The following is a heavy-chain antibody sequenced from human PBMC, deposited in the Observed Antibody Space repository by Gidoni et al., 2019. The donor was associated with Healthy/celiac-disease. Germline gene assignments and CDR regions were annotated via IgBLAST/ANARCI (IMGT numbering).Heavy chain of an antibody. J-gene: IGHJ4*02. CDR3: ARDPKDIVVVVAATGGYFDY. CDR2: IWYDGSNK. V-gene: IGHV3-33*01. CDR1: GFTFSSYG. D-gene: IGHD2-15*01. Sequence: GVVQPGRSLRLSCAASGFTFSSYGMHWVRQAPGKGLEWVAVIWYDGSNKYYADSVKGRFTISRDNSKNTLYLQMNSLRAEDTAVYYCARDPKDIVVVVAATGGYFDYWGQGTLVTVSS.